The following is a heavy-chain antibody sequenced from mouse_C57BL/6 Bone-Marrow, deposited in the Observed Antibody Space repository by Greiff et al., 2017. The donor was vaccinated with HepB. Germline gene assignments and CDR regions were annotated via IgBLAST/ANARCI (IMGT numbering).Heavy chain of an antibody. V-gene: IGHV5-4*01. CDR2: ISDGGSYT. J-gene: IGHJ2*01. Sequence: EVQLVESGGGLVKPGGSLKLSCAASGFTFSSYAMSWVRQTPEKRLEWVATISDGGSYTYYPDNVKGRFTISRDNAKNNLYLQMSHLKSEDTAMYYCAREERFYDYDDFDYWGQGTTLTVSS. CDR3: AREERFYDYDDFDY. D-gene: IGHD2-4*01. CDR1: GFTFSSYA.